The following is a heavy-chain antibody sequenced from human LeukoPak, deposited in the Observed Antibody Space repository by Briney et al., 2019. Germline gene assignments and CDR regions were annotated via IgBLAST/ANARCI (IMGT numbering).Heavy chain of an antibody. V-gene: IGHV1-69*13. CDR1: GGTFSSYA. CDR3: ARDRIYCSGGSCYSCWFDP. D-gene: IGHD2-15*01. J-gene: IGHJ5*02. Sequence: SVKVSCKASGGTFSSYAISWVRQAPGQGLEWMGGIIPIFGTANYAQKFQGRVTITADESTSTAYMELSSLRSEDTAVYYCARDRIYCSGGSCYSCWFDPWGQGTLVTVAS. CDR2: IIPIFGTA.